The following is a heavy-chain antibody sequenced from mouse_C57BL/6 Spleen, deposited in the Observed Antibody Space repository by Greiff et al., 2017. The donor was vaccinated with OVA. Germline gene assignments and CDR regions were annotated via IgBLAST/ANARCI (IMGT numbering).Heavy chain of an antibody. J-gene: IGHJ2*01. V-gene: IGHV1-50*01. Sequence: VKLQQPGAELVKPGASVKLSCKASGYTFTSYWMQWVKQRPGQGLEWIGEIDPSDSYTNYNQKFKGKATLTVDTSSSTAYMQLSSLTSEDSAVYYCARSPILGGFDYWGQGTTLTVSS. CDR1: GYTFTSYW. CDR2: IDPSDSYT. CDR3: ARSPILGGFDY. D-gene: IGHD3-3*01.